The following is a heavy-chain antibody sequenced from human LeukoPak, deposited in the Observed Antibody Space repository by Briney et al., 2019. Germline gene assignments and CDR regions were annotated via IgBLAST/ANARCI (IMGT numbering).Heavy chain of an antibody. CDR2: IIPIFGTA. D-gene: IGHD4-4*01. V-gene: IGHV1-69*13. CDR1: GGTFSSYA. Sequence: EASVKVSCKASGGTFSSYAISWVRQAPGQGLEWMGGIIPIFGTANYAQKFQGRVTITADESTSTAYMELSSLRSEDTAVYYCARGGQSEGLDYFDYWGQGTLVTVSS. J-gene: IGHJ4*02. CDR3: ARGGQSEGLDYFDY.